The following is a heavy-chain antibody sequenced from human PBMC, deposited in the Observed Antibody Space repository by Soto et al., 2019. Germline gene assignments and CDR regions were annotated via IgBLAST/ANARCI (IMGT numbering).Heavy chain of an antibody. J-gene: IGHJ3*01. CDR2: IYYSGST. V-gene: IGHV4-31*03. D-gene: IGHD2-15*01. CDR3: AGLLLLVAFDV. Sequence: QVQLQESGPGLVKPSQTLSLTCTVSGGSISSSGYYWNWIRQHPGKGLEWIGYIYYSGSTYYNPSLKSRVTISVDTSKNRFSLKLRSVTAADTAVYYCAGLLLLVAFDVWGQGTMVTVSS. CDR1: GGSISSSGYY.